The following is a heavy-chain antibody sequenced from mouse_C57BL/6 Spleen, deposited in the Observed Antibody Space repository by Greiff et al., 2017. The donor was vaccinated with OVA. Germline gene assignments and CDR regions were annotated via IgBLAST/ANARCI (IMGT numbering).Heavy chain of an antibody. D-gene: IGHD1-1*01. CDR3: ARTDDYGSSSYAMDY. CDR2: ISSGGSYT. Sequence: EVHLVESGGDLVKPGGSLKLSCAASGFTFSSYGMSWVRQTPDKRLEWVATISSGGSYTYYPDSVKGRFTISRDNAKNTLYLQMSSLKSEDTAMYYCARTDDYGSSSYAMDYWGQGTSVTVSS. CDR1: GFTFSSYG. J-gene: IGHJ4*01. V-gene: IGHV5-6*01.